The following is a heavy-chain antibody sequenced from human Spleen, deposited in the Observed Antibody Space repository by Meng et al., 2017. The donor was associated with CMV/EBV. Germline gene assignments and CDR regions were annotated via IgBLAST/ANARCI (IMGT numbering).Heavy chain of an antibody. D-gene: IGHD5-12*01. CDR3: ARDSGYDSEVYYYGMDV. V-gene: IGHV4-59*01. Sequence: GSLRLSCTVSGGSISSYYWSWIRQPPGKGLEWIGYIYYSGSTNYNPSLKSRVTISVDTSKNQFSLKLSSVTAADTAVYYCARDSGYDSEVYYYGMDVWGQGTTVTSP. CDR1: GGSISSYY. CDR2: IYYSGST. J-gene: IGHJ6*02.